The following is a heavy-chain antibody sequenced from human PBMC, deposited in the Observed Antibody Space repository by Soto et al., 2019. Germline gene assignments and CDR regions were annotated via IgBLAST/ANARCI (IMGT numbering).Heavy chain of an antibody. CDR3: AKDLYSSSWPAFDY. Sequence: PVGSLRLSCAASGFTFDDYAMHWVRQAPGKGLEWVSGISWNSGSIGYVDSVKGRFTISRDNAKNSLYLQMNSLRAEDTALYYCAKDLYSSSWPAFDYWGQGTLVTVSS. J-gene: IGHJ4*02. CDR2: ISWNSGSI. D-gene: IGHD6-13*01. CDR1: GFTFDDYA. V-gene: IGHV3-9*01.